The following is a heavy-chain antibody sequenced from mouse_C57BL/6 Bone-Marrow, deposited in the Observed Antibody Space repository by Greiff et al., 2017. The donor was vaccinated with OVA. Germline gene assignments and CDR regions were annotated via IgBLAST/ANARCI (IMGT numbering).Heavy chain of an antibody. V-gene: IGHV1-55*01. CDR3: AREGDGYYVWCAY. CDR1: GYTFTSYW. D-gene: IGHD2-3*01. J-gene: IGHJ3*01. CDR2: IYPGSGST. Sequence: QVQLQQPGAELVKPGASVKMSCKASGYTFTSYWITWVKQRPGQGLEWIGDIYPGSGSTNYNEKFKSKATLTVDTSASTAYMQLSSLTSEDSAVYYGAREGDGYYVWCAYWGQGTLVTVSA.